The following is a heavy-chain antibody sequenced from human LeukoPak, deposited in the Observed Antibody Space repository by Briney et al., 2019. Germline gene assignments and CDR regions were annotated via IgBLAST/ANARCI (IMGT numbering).Heavy chain of an antibody. CDR1: GFTFSSYA. CDR2: VSYDGSNK. V-gene: IGHV3-30*03. Sequence: GGSLRLSCAASGFTFSSYAMHWVRQAPGKGPEWVAVVSYDGSNKYYADSVKDRFTISRDNSKSTLYLQMNSLRTEDTAVYYCARRWYFDLWGRGTLVTVSS. CDR3: ARRWYFDL. J-gene: IGHJ2*01.